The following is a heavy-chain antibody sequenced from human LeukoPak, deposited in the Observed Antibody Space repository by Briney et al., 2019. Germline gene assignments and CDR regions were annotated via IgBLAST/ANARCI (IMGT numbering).Heavy chain of an antibody. CDR2: IYSGGST. Sequence: GGSLRLSCAASGFTVSSNYMSWVRQAPGKGLEWVSVIYSGGSTYYADSVKGRFTISRDNFKNTLYLQMNSLRAEDTAVYYCARTESSSGWKGYPNWFDPWGQGTLVTVSS. CDR1: GFTVSSNY. J-gene: IGHJ5*02. V-gene: IGHV3-53*01. CDR3: ARTESSSGWKGYPNWFDP. D-gene: IGHD6-19*01.